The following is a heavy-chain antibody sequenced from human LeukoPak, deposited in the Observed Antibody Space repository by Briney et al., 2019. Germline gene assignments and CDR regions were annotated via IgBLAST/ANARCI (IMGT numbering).Heavy chain of an antibody. CDR3: ARARWYSSHPFPFDY. D-gene: IGHD6-13*01. CDR1: GYTFTSYG. J-gene: IGHJ4*02. CDR2: MNPNSGNT. V-gene: IGHV1-8*02. Sequence: ASVKVSCKASGYTFTSYGISWVRQAPGQGLEWMGWMNPNSGNTGYAQKFQGRVTMTRNTSISTAYMELSSLRSEDTAVYYCARARWYSSHPFPFDYWGQGTLVTVSS.